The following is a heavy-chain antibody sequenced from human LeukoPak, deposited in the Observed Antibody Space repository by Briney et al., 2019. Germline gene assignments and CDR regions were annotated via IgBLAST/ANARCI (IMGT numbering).Heavy chain of an antibody. CDR2: INPNSGGT. J-gene: IGHJ4*02. CDR1: GYTFTGYY. D-gene: IGHD3-16*02. Sequence: GASAKVSCKASGYTFTGYYMHWVRQAPGQGLEWMGWINPNSGGTNYAQKFQGRVTMTRDTSISTAYMELSRLRSDDTAVYYCARDYRKGPRNGPYYWGQGTLVTVSS. CDR3: ARDYRKGPRNGPYY. V-gene: IGHV1-2*02.